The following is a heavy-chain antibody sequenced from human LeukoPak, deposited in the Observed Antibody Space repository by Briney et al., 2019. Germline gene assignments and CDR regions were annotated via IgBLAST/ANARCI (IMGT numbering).Heavy chain of an antibody. CDR2: IYYSGST. Sequence: SETLSLTCTVSGGSISSSDYYWGWIRQPPGKGLEWIGSIYYSGSTYYNPSLKSRVTISIDTSKNQFSLKLSSVTAADTAVYYCANQRYFDSSGYSYGLGWIDPWGQGTLVTVSS. CDR3: ANQRYFDSSGYSYGLGWIDP. V-gene: IGHV4-39*01. J-gene: IGHJ5*02. D-gene: IGHD3-22*01. CDR1: GGSISSSDYY.